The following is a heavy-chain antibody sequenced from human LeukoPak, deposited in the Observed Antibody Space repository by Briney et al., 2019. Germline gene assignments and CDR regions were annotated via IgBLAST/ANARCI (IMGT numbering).Heavy chain of an antibody. D-gene: IGHD5-18*01. J-gene: IGHJ4*02. CDR3: ARADWDTAMIDY. CDR1: GFTFSSYS. Sequence: PGGSLRLSCAASGFTFSSYSMNWVRQAPGKGLEWVSSISSSSSYIYYADSVKDRFTISRDNAKNSLYLQMNSLRAEDTAVYYCARADWDTAMIDYWGQGTLVTVSS. V-gene: IGHV3-21*01. CDR2: ISSSSSYI.